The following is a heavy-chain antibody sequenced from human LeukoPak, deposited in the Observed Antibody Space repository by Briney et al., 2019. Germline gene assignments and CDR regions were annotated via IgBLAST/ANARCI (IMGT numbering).Heavy chain of an antibody. J-gene: IGHJ5*02. Sequence: SETLSLTRTVSGGPFNNYYWNWIRQSAEKGLEWIGRIYTSGSTNYDPSLKSRVTISVDTSKNQFSLKLSSVTAADTAVYYCARGFPDGDQGGFDPWGQGTLVTVSS. V-gene: IGHV4-4*07. CDR2: IYTSGST. CDR1: GGPFNNYY. D-gene: IGHD4-17*01. CDR3: ARGFPDGDQGGFDP.